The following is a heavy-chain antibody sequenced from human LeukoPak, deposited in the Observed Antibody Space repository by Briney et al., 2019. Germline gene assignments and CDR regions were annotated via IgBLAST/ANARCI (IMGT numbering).Heavy chain of an antibody. CDR3: ARAMMVAANLWGVFDY. CDR1: GFTFSSYA. V-gene: IGHV3-23*01. D-gene: IGHD3-22*01. Sequence: PGGSLRLSCAASGFTFSSYAMSWVRQAPGKGLEWVSGISGGGGSTYYADSVKGRFAISRDNSKNTLYLQMNSLRAEDTAVYYCARAMMVAANLWGVFDYWGQGALVTVSS. J-gene: IGHJ4*02. CDR2: ISGGGGST.